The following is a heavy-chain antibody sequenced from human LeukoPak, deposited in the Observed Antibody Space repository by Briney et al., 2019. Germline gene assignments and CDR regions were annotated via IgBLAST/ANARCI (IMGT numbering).Heavy chain of an antibody. CDR2: ISAYNGNT. CDR3: ARVSSSGWYRGGYYYYMDV. D-gene: IGHD6-19*01. J-gene: IGHJ6*03. V-gene: IGHV1-18*01. Sequence: ASVKVSCKASGYTFTSYGISWVRQAPGQGLEWMGWISAYNGNTNYAQKLQGRVTMTTDTSTSTAYMELSSLRSEDTAVYYCARVSSSGWYRGGYYYYMDVWGKGTTVTVSS. CDR1: GYTFTSYG.